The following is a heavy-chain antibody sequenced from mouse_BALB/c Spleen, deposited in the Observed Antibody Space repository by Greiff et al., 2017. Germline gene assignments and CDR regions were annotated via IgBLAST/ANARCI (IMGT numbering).Heavy chain of an antibody. D-gene: IGHD1-1*01. V-gene: IGHV2-9*02. CDR2: IWAGGST. J-gene: IGHJ3*01. Sequence: VKLKESGPGLVAPSQSLSITCTVSGFSLTSYGVHWVRQPPGKGLEWLGVIWAGGSTNYNSALMSRLSISKDNSKSQVFLKMNSLQTDDTAMYYCARDGVLRYLFAYWGQGTLVTVSA. CDR1: GFSLTSYG. CDR3: ARDGVLRYLFAY.